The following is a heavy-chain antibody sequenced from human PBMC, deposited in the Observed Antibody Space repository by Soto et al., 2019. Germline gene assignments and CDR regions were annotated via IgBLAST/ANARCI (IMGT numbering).Heavy chain of an antibody. V-gene: IGHV3-23*01. CDR1: GFSFSGYT. CDR2: INGGGGTT. J-gene: IGHJ4*02. CDR3: AKDRHQDGIWTFDY. Sequence: EVQLLESGGHLIQPGESLRLSCAASGFSFSGYTMNWVRQAQGKGLEWISGINGGGGTTYYADSVKGRFTISRDDSKNILYLQMNSPRAEDTAIYYCAKDRHQDGIWTFDYWGRGTLVTVSS. D-gene: IGHD3-9*01.